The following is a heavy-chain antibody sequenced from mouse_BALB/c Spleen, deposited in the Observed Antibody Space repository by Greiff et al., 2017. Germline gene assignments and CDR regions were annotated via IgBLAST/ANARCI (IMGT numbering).Heavy chain of an antibody. CDR1: GDSITSGY. D-gene: IGHD2-4*01. CDR3: ARRGITTFTY. V-gene: IGHV3-8*02. J-gene: IGHJ3*01. CDR2: ISYSGST. Sequence: EVQLQQSGPSLVKPSQTLSLTCSVTGDSITSGYWNWIRKFPGNKLEYMGYISYSGSTDYNPSLKSRISITRDTSKKQYYLQLNSVTTEDTATYYCARRGITTFTYWGQGTLVTVSA.